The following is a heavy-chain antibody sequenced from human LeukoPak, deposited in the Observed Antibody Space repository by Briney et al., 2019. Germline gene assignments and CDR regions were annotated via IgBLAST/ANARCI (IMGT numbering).Heavy chain of an antibody. Sequence: ASVKVSCKASGYTFTSYDINWVRQATGQGLEWMGWMNPNSGNTGYAQKFQGRVTMTRNTSISTAYMELSSLRSEDTAVYYCARGGYYYDSSGYYYDAFDIWGQGTMVTVSS. D-gene: IGHD3-22*01. CDR3: ARGGYYYDSSGYYYDAFDI. CDR1: GYTFTSYD. V-gene: IGHV1-8*01. J-gene: IGHJ3*02. CDR2: MNPNSGNT.